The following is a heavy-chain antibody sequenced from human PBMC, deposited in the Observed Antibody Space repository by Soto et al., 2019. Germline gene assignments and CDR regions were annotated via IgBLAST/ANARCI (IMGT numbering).Heavy chain of an antibody. D-gene: IGHD4-17*01. CDR1: GGSFSGYY. CDR3: ARHGERTIRSLNWFDP. Sequence: SETLSLTCAVYGGSFSGYYWSWIRQPPGKGLEWIGEINHSGSTNYNPSLKSRVTISVDTSKNQFSLKLSSVTAADTAMYYCARHGERTIRSLNWFDPWGQGTLVTVSS. V-gene: IGHV4-34*01. J-gene: IGHJ5*02. CDR2: INHSGST.